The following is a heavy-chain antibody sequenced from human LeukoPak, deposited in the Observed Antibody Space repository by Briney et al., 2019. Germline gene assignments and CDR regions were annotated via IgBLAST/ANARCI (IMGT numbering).Heavy chain of an antibody. Sequence: ASVKVSCKTSGYTFTNYYMHWVRQAPGQGLEWMGIINLGDGTTSYAQKFQGRVTMTRDTSTSTVYMELSSLRSDDTDTAVYYCARDGYCSGGSCGDDPGVSSQVAFDIWGQGTMVTVSS. CDR2: INLGDGTT. J-gene: IGHJ3*02. CDR1: GYTFTNYY. V-gene: IGHV1-46*01. CDR3: ARDGYCSGGSCGDDPGVSSQVAFDI. D-gene: IGHD2-15*01.